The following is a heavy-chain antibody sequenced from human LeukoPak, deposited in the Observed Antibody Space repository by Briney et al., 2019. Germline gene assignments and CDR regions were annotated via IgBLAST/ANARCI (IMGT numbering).Heavy chain of an antibody. D-gene: IGHD3-10*01. J-gene: IGHJ4*02. CDR1: GGSISSYY. CDR3: ARSLRSSRITMVRENYYFDY. V-gene: IGHV4-59*01. Sequence: SETLSLTCTVSGGSISSYYWSWIRQPPGKGLEWIGYIYYSGSTNYNTSLKSRVTISVDTSKNQFSLKLSSVTAADTAVYYCARSLRSSRITMVRENYYFDYWGQGTLVTVSS. CDR2: IYYSGST.